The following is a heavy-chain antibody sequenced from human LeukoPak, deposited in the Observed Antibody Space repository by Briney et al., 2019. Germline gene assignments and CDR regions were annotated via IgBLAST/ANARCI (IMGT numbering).Heavy chain of an antibody. V-gene: IGHV1-69*01. J-gene: IGHJ6*04. CDR3: ARDLAPVLFYYGSGNYYYYGMDV. Sequence: SVKVSCKASGGTFSSYTITWVRQAPGQGLEWLGGITPISGAANYAQKFHGKITITADESTSIAYLELSSLTSEDTAVYFCARDLAPVLFYYGSGNYYYYGMDVWGKGTTVIVSS. D-gene: IGHD3-10*01. CDR2: ITPISGAA. CDR1: GGTFSSYT.